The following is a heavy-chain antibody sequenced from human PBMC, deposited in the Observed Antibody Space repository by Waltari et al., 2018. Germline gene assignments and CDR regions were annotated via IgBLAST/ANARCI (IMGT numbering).Heavy chain of an antibody. CDR2: FVPEDGET. CDR3: ATVPTTYGFNWFDP. J-gene: IGHJ5*02. CDR1: GYTLTELS. Sequence: QVQLVQSGAEVKKPGASVKVSCKVSGYTLTELSMHGVRQAPGKGLEWMGGFVPEDGETIYAQKFQGRVTMTEDTSTDTAYMELSSLRSEDTAVYYCATVPTTYGFNWFDPWGQGTLVTVSS. D-gene: IGHD4-17*01. V-gene: IGHV1-24*01.